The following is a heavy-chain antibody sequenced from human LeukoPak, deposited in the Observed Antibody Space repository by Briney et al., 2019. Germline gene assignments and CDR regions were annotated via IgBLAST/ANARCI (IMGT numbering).Heavy chain of an antibody. J-gene: IGHJ5*02. D-gene: IGHD3-10*01. V-gene: IGHV4-39*01. CDR3: ARGYYYGSRSLNRLDP. Sequence: PSETLSLTCTVSGGSISSDSYYWGWIRQPPGKGLEWIGSIYYSGNTYYNPSLNSRVTVSVDTSKNQFSLKLSSVTAADTAVYYCARGYYYGSRSLNRLDPWGQGTLVTVSS. CDR1: GGSISSDSYY. CDR2: IYYSGNT.